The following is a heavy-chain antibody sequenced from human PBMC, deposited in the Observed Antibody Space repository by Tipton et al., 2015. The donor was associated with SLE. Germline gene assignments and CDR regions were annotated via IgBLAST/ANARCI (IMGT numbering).Heavy chain of an antibody. Sequence: SLRLSCAASGFTFSNYGFQWARQAPGRGLEWVSFIKYDGSNNYYADSVQGRFTISRDDSKSMLYLQMNSLRPEDTAMYYCARDYWAVAEWGQGTMVIVSS. CDR3: ARDYWAVAE. V-gene: IGHV3-30*19. CDR2: IKYDGSNN. D-gene: IGHD6-19*01. CDR1: GFTFSNYG. J-gene: IGHJ3*01.